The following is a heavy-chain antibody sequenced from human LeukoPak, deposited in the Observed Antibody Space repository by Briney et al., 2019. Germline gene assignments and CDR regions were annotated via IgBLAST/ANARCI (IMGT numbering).Heavy chain of an antibody. J-gene: IGHJ4*02. CDR3: AREVRYSSGWYAYFDY. D-gene: IGHD6-19*01. CDR1: GGSISSYY. CDR2: IYYSGST. Sequence: PSETLSLTCTVSGGSISSYYWSWIRQPPGKGLEWVGYIYYSGSTNYNPSPKSRVTISVDTSKNQFSLKLSSVTAADTAVYYCAREVRYSSGWYAYFDYWGQGTLVTVSS. V-gene: IGHV4-59*01.